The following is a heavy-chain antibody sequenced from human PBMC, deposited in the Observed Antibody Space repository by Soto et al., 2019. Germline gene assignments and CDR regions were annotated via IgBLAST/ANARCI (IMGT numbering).Heavy chain of an antibody. CDR3: AKREENSYDSGKCYFEN. J-gene: IGHJ4*02. Sequence: GGSLRLSCAASGFTFSFFGMNWVRQTPGKGLEWVSTITNGATTYYADSVKGRFTISRDNSKNTLYLQMNSLRAEDTAVYYCAKREENSYDSGKCYFENWGQGTLVTVSS. V-gene: IGHV3-23*01. D-gene: IGHD5-18*01. CDR2: ITNGATT. CDR1: GFTFSFFG.